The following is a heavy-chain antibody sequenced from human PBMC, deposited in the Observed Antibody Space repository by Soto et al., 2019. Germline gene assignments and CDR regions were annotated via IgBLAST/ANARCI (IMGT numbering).Heavy chain of an antibody. V-gene: IGHV4-39*01. CDR1: GGSISSGSYY. J-gene: IGHJ3*02. CDR2: IYYSGST. D-gene: IGHD5-18*01. Sequence: SETLSLTCTVSGGSISSGSYYWGWIRQPPGKGLEWIGSIYYSGSTYYNPSLKSRVTISVDTSKNQFSLKLSSVTAADTAVYYCASHVDTAMVIAFDIWGQGTMVT. CDR3: ASHVDTAMVIAFDI.